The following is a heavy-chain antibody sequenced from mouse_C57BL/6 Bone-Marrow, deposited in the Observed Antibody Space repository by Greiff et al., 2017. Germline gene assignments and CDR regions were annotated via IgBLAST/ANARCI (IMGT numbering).Heavy chain of an antibody. CDR2: IYPGGGYT. J-gene: IGHJ1*03. CDR3: AVYYSNYWYFDV. V-gene: IGHV1-63*01. CDR1: GYTFTNYW. Sequence: VKLMESGAELVRPGTSVKMSCKASGYTFTNYWIGWAKQRPGHGLEWIGDIYPGGGYTNYNEKFKGKATLTADKSSSTAYMQFSSLTSEDSAIYYWAVYYSNYWYFDVWGTGTTLTVSS. D-gene: IGHD2-5*01.